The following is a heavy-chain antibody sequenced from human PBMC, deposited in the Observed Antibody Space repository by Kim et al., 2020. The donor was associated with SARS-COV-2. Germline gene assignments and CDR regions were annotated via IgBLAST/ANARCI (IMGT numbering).Heavy chain of an antibody. V-gene: IGHV3-74*01. CDR3: ARGMFASGFDV. CDR1: GFTLNTYW. CDR2: INTGGSST. D-gene: IGHD3-10*02. J-gene: IGHJ6*02. Sequence: GGSLRLSCVASGFTLNTYWINWVRQAPGKGLVWVSRINTGGSSTHYADSVKGRFTMSRDNAENTVILQMHSLRAADTAVYYCARGMFASGFDVWGQGTTVTISS.